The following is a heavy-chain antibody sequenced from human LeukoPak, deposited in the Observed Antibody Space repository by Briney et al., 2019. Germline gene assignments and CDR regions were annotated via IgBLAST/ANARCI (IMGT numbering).Heavy chain of an antibody. Sequence: GASVKVSCKASGYTFTDYYMHWVRQAPGQGLEWMGWLDPNSGGTFSAQKFQGWVTMARDTSISTAYMELSRLTPDDTAVYYCARANALHCSSTSCLFDYWGQGTLVTVSS. D-gene: IGHD2-2*01. CDR2: LDPNSGGT. J-gene: IGHJ4*02. CDR3: ARANALHCSSTSCLFDY. CDR1: GYTFTDYY. V-gene: IGHV1-2*04.